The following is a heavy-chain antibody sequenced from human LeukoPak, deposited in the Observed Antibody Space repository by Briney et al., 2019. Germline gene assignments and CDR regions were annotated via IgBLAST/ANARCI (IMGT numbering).Heavy chain of an antibody. CDR3: ARLYGDYGPIDS. CDR2: IYPGDSDT. D-gene: IGHD4-17*01. Sequence: GESLKISCKGSGYKFSSYWIGWVRQMPGKGLEWMGIIYPGDSDTRYSPSFQGQVTISAGNSISTAYLQWSSLKASDTAMYYCARLYGDYGPIDSWGQGTLVTVSS. J-gene: IGHJ4*02. CDR1: GYKFSSYW. V-gene: IGHV5-51*01.